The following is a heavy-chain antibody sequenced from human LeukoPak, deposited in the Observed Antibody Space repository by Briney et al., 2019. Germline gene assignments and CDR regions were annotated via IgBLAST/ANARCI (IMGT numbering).Heavy chain of an antibody. J-gene: IGHJ3*02. CDR3: AKGLHSSSWNDPFDI. V-gene: IGHV3-48*03. CDR2: ISSSGSTI. CDR1: GFTFSSYE. D-gene: IGHD6-13*01. Sequence: PGGSLRLSCAASGFTFSSYEMNWVRQAPGKGLEWVSYISSSGSTIYYADSVKGRFTISRDNAKNSLYLQMNSLRTEDTAVYYCAKGLHSSSWNDPFDIWGQGTMVTVSS.